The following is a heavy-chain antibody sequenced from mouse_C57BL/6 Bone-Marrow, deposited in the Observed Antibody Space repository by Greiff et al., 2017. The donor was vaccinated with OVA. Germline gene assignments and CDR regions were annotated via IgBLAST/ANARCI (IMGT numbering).Heavy chain of an antibody. J-gene: IGHJ4*01. CDR3: ARKGYYYGSSYRDAMDY. D-gene: IGHD1-1*01. Sequence: VHLVESGAELVRPGASVKLSCKASGYTFTDYYINWVKQRPGQGLEWIARIYPGSGNTYYNEKFKGKATLTAEKSSSTAYMQLSSLTSEDSAVYFCARKGYYYGSSYRDAMDYWGQGTSVTVSS. CDR1: GYTFTDYY. V-gene: IGHV1-76*01. CDR2: IYPGSGNT.